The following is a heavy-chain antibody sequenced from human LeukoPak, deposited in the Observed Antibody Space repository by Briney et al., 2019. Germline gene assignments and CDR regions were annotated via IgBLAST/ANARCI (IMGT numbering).Heavy chain of an antibody. J-gene: IGHJ4*02. Sequence: ASVKVSCKASGYTFTGYYMHWVRQAPGQGLEWMGWINPNSGGTNYAQKFQGWVTMTRDTSISTAYMELSRLRSDDTAVYYCARDVLGRSGEQLDYWGQGTLVTVSS. CDR3: ARDVLGRSGEQLDY. CDR1: GYTFTGYY. D-gene: IGHD3-3*01. V-gene: IGHV1-2*04. CDR2: INPNSGGT.